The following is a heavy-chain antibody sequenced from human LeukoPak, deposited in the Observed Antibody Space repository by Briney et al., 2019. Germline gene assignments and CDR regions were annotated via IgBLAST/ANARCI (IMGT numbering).Heavy chain of an antibody. J-gene: IGHJ6*02. Sequence: GGSLRLSCAASGFTFSSYGMHWVRQAPGKGLEWVAVISYDGSNKYYADSVKGRFTISRDNSKNTLYLQMNSLRAEDTAVYYCAKDIVVVPAATEYYSMDVWGQGTTVTVSS. CDR2: ISYDGSNK. CDR3: AKDIVVVPAATEYYSMDV. V-gene: IGHV3-30*18. D-gene: IGHD2-2*01. CDR1: GFTFSSYG.